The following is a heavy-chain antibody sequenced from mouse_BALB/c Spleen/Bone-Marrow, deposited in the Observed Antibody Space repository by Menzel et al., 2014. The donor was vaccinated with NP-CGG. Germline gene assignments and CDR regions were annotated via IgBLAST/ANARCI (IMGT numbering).Heavy chain of an antibody. CDR2: INPSSGST. CDR3: TRAGDCALFAY. CDR1: GYTFTNYT. D-gene: IGHD2-13*01. Sequence: EVQLQESGPELVKPGASVKMPCKASGYTFTNYTMNWVRESPGKSLEWIGDINPSSGSTIYNQKFKGKATLTVDKSSSTYYQELSILTADDTVVYYGTRAGDCALFAYWGQATLVTVSA. J-gene: IGHJ3*01. V-gene: IGHV1-18*01.